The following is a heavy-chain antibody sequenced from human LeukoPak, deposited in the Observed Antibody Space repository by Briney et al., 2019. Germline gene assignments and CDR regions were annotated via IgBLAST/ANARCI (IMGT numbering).Heavy chain of an antibody. CDR1: GGSISSSSYY. CDR3: ASSYYYDSSGPRDDAFDI. V-gene: IGHV4-39*01. Sequence: PSETLSLTCTVSGGSISSSSYYWGWIRQPPEKRLEWIGSIYYSGSTYYNPSLKSRVTISVDTSKNQFSLKLSSVTAADTAVYYCASSYYYDSSGPRDDAFDIWGQGTMVTVSS. J-gene: IGHJ3*02. D-gene: IGHD3-22*01. CDR2: IYYSGST.